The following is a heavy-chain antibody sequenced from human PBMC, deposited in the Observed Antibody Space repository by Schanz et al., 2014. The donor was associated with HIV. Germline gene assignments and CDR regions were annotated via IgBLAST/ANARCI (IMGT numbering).Heavy chain of an antibody. Sequence: QVHLVQSGAEMMKPGDSVKVSCKTSGYTFSMSGISWVRQAPGQGLEGMGWISGYNGNANYARKVQGRVTMTTDTSTNTVYLELRSLRSDDTAVYYCARVVGLGGFDYWGQGTLVTVSS. CDR1: GYTFSMSG. V-gene: IGHV1-18*01. J-gene: IGHJ4*02. CDR2: ISGYNGNA. D-gene: IGHD2-21*01. CDR3: ARVVGLGGFDY.